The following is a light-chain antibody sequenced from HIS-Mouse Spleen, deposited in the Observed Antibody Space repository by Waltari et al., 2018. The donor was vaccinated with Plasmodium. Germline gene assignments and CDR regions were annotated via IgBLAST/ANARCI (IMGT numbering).Light chain of an antibody. Sequence: ETVLTQSPATLSVSPGEGATLSCRASQSVSSNLAWYQQKPGQAPRLLIYGASTRATGIPARFSGSGSGTEFTLTISSLQSEDFAVYYCQQYNNWSFTFGPGTKVDIK. CDR1: QSVSSN. CDR3: QQYNNWSFT. CDR2: GAS. J-gene: IGKJ3*01. V-gene: IGKV3-15*01.